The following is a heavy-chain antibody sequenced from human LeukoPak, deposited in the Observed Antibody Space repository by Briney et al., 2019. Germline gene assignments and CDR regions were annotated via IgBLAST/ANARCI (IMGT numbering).Heavy chain of an antibody. D-gene: IGHD6-13*01. Sequence: GKSLKISCKGSGYSFTSYWIGWVRQMPGKGLEWMGIIYPGDSDTRYSPSFQGQVTISADKSISTAYLQWSSLKASDTAMYYCARHRESRYSSSWFFDYWGQGTLVTVSS. CDR1: GYSFTSYW. CDR3: ARHRESRYSSSWFFDY. CDR2: IYPGDSDT. J-gene: IGHJ4*02. V-gene: IGHV5-51*01.